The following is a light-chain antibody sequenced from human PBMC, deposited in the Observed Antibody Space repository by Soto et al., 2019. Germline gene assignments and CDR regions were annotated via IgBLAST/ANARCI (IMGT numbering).Light chain of an antibody. CDR1: QSVTSN. J-gene: IGKJ4*01. V-gene: IGKV3-11*01. Sequence: EIVLTQSSATLSLSPGERATLSCRASQSVTSNALAWYQQKPGQAPRLLIYGVSSRATGIPDRFSGSGSGTDFTLTISSLEPEDFAVYYCQQRSKWPLTFGGGTKMDIK. CDR2: GVS. CDR3: QQRSKWPLT.